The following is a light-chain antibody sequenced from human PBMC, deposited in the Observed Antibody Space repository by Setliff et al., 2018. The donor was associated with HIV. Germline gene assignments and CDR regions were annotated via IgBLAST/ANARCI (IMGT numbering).Light chain of an antibody. V-gene: IGLV3-21*03. J-gene: IGLJ1*01. CDR3: QVWHFSDHYV. Sequence: SYELTQPPSVSVAPGKTAKINRGGSNIGTKGVHWYQQKPGQAPVLVVYDDADRPSRIRGRFSGSKSGNTATLAISRVEAGDEADYYCQVWHFSDHYVFGTGTKVTVL. CDR2: DDA. CDR1: NIGTKG.